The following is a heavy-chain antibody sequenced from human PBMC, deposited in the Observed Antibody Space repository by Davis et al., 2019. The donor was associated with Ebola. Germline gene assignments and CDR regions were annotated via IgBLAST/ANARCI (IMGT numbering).Heavy chain of an antibody. D-gene: IGHD2-2*01. V-gene: IGHV3-53*01. J-gene: IGHJ4*02. CDR3: ARALGYCSSTSCYPYFDY. Sequence: GGSLRLSCVASGFTFSSYWMSWVRQAPGKGLEWVSVIYSGGSSYYADSVKGRFTISRDNSKNTLYLQMNSLRAEDTAVYYCARALGYCSSTSCYPYFDYWGQGTLVTVSS. CDR1: GFTFSSYW. CDR2: IYSGGSS.